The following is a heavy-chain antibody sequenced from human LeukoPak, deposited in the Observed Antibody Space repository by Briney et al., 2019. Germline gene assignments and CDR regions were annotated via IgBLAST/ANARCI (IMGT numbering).Heavy chain of an antibody. CDR3: ASDVHYYDSSGYRAFDI. D-gene: IGHD3-22*01. J-gene: IGHJ3*02. CDR1: GYTFTSYG. Sequence: GASVKVSCTASGYTFTSYGITWVRQAPGQGLEWMGWISAYNGNTNYAQKLQGRVTMTTDTSTSTAYMELRSLRSDDTAVYYCASDVHYYDSSGYRAFDIWGQGTMATVSS. V-gene: IGHV1-18*01. CDR2: ISAYNGNT.